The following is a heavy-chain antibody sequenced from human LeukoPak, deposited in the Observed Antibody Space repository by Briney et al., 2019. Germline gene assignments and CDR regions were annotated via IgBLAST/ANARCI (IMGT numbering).Heavy chain of an antibody. CDR2: INQDGGVK. J-gene: IGHJ4*02. D-gene: IGHD2-2*02. Sequence: GGSLRLSCAASRFTFSGSWMTWVRQAPGKGPEWVANINQDGGVKGYLDSVQGRFTISRDNAKNSLYLQMNSLRAEDTAIYFCARDRAYTTFAYWGQGTLVTVSS. V-gene: IGHV3-7*01. CDR1: RFTFSGSW. CDR3: ARDRAYTTFAY.